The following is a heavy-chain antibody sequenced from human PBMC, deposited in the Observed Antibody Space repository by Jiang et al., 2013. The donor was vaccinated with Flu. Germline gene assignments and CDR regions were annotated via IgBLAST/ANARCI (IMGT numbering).Heavy chain of an antibody. D-gene: IGHD1-7*01. Sequence: QLLESGGGLVXPGGSLRLSCAASGFTFSKHWMGWVRQSPGKGLEWVANIKQDESEKHYVDSVRGRFTISRDSAKNSLYLQMNSLRAEDTAVYYCARGGWNYYAGWFDPWGQGTLVTVSS. V-gene: IGHV3-7*03. J-gene: IGHJ5*02. CDR3: ARGGWNYYAGWFDP. CDR1: GFTFSKHW. CDR2: IKQDESEK.